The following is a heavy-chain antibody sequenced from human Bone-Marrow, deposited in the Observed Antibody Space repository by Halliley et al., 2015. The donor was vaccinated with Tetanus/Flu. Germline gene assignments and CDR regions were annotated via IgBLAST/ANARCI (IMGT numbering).Heavy chain of an antibody. CDR2: IGISNT. Sequence: RLSCAASGFTFSDYAMSWVRQAPGKGLEWVSAIGISNTYYADSVKGRFTISRDNSKNTLYLEMASLRAEDTALYYCAKDEVVGVLRGVISPYPFDYWGQGTLVTVSS. CDR3: AKDEVVGVLRGVISPYPFDY. V-gene: IGHV3-23*01. D-gene: IGHD3-10*01. J-gene: IGHJ4*02. CDR1: GFTFSDYA.